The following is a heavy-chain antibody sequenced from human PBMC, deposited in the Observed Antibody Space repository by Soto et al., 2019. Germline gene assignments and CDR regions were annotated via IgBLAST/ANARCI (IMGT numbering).Heavy chain of an antibody. CDR3: AREWGRAWFDP. CDR2: IYSGGST. D-gene: IGHD7-27*01. CDR1: GFTVSSNY. V-gene: IGHV3-66*01. Sequence: EVQLVESGGGLVQPGGSLRLSCAASGFTVSSNYMSWVRQAPGKGLEWVSVIYSGGSTYYADSVKGRFTISRDNSKNTLYLQRNSLRADYTAGYYCAREWGRAWFDPWGQGTMVTVSS. J-gene: IGHJ5*02.